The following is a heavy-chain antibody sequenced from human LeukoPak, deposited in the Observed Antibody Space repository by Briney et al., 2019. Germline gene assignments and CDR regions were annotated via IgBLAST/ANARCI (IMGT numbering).Heavy chain of an antibody. V-gene: IGHV4-59*12. CDR1: GGSISSYY. J-gene: IGHJ4*02. D-gene: IGHD2-15*01. CDR2: IYYSGST. CDR3: ARVVDLSFDY. Sequence: SETLSLTCTVSGGSISSYYWSWIRQPPGKGLEWIGYIYYSGSTNYNPSLKSRVTISVDTSKNQFSLKLSSVTAADTAVYYCARVVDLSFDYWGQGTLVTVSS.